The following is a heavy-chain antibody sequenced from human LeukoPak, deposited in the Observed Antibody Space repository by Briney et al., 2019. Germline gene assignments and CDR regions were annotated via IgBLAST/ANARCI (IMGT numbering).Heavy chain of an antibody. CDR2: VIPIFGAP. CDR1: GGTFSSYA. J-gene: IGHJ5*02. CDR3: ARDLRIASSGDWFDP. Sequence: SVTVSCKASGGTFSSYAINWVRQAPVQGLEWMGGVIPIFGAPNYAHRFQGRLTITTDESTRTAYMNLTSLRSEDTAVYYCARDLRIASSGDWFDPWGQGTLVTVSS. D-gene: IGHD6-19*01. V-gene: IGHV1-69*05.